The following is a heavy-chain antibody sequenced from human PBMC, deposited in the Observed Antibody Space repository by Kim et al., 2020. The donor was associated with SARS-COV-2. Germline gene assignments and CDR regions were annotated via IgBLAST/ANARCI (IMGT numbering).Heavy chain of an antibody. CDR3: ARYIVEDGSFDF. Sequence: SCGDSVEGRFTISRDNAKNTLYLQMNSLGAEDTAVYYCARYIVEDGSFDFWGQGTLVTVSS. J-gene: IGHJ4*02. D-gene: IGHD5-12*01. V-gene: IGHV3-74*01.